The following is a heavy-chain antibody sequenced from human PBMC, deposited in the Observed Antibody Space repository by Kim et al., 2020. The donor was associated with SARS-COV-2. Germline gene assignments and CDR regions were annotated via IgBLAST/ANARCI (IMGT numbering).Heavy chain of an antibody. J-gene: IGHJ4*02. V-gene: IGHV3-23*01. CDR3: AKVVIAAAAGLIDY. Sequence: ADSGKGRFTMSRENTKNTLYLQMNSLRAEDTAVYYCAKVVIAAAAGLIDYWVQGTLVTVAS. D-gene: IGHD6-13*01.